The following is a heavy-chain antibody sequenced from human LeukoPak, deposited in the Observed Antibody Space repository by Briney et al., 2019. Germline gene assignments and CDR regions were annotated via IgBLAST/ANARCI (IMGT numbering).Heavy chain of an antibody. D-gene: IGHD3-22*01. J-gene: IGHJ5*02. CDR1: GFTFDDYA. CDR2: ISGVGGST. Sequence: GGSLRLSCAASGFTFDDYALHWVRQAPGKGLEWVSLISGVGGSTYYADSVKGRFTISRDNSKNSLYLQMNSLRTEDTALYYCAKDMRPEVYYYDSSGPARFDPWGQGTLVTVSS. CDR3: AKDMRPEVYYYDSSGPARFDP. V-gene: IGHV3-43*02.